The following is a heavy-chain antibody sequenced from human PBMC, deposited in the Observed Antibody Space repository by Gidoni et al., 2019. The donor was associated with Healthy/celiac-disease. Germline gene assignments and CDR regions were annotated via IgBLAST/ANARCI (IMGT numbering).Heavy chain of an antibody. D-gene: IGHD6-19*01. V-gene: IGHV4-31*03. CDR2: IYYSGRT. CDR1: GGSIRSGSYY. Sequence: QVQLQESGPGLVKPSQTLSLTCTVPGGSIRSGSYYWSWIRQHPGKGLEWIGYIYYSGRTYYNPSLKSRVTISVDTSKNQFSLKLSSVTAADTAVYYCARGGGGWYESVYGMDVWGQGTTVTVSS. CDR3: ARGGGGWYESVYGMDV. J-gene: IGHJ6*02.